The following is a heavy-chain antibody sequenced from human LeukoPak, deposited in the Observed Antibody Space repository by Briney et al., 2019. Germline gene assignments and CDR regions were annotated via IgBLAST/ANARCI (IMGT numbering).Heavy chain of an antibody. V-gene: IGHV4-31*03. J-gene: IGHJ3*02. D-gene: IGHD2-2*01. Sequence: SQTLSLTCTVSGGSISSGGYYWSWIRQHPGKGLEWIGYIYYSGSTYYHLFLKIGVTISVDTSKNQFSLKLSSVTAADTAVYYCARAPIVVVPAAMVVAAFGIWGQGTMVTVSS. CDR3: ARAPIVVVPAAMVVAAFGI. CDR1: GGSISSGGYY. CDR2: IYYSGST.